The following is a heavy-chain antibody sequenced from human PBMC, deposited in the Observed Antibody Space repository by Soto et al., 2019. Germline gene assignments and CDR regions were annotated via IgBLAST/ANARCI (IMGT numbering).Heavy chain of an antibody. CDR2: IWYDGSKT. CDR1: GFTFSSLG. Sequence: QVQLVESGGGVVQPGRSLRLSCAASGFTFSSLGMHWVRQAPGKGLEWVAVIWYDGSKTYYADSVKGRFTISRDNSKNTLYLQVNSLRVEDAAVYYCARPRGGQPGPFDDWGQGTLVTVSS. V-gene: IGHV3-33*01. CDR3: ARPRGGQPGPFDD. D-gene: IGHD3-16*01. J-gene: IGHJ4*02.